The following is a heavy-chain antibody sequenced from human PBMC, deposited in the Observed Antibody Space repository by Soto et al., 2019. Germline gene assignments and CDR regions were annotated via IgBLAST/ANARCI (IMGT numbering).Heavy chain of an antibody. Sequence: QVQLQQWGAGLLKPSETLSLTCAVYGGSFSGYYWSWIRQPPGKGLEWIGEINHSGSTNYNPSLKSRGTISVDTSKNQFSLKLSSVTAADTAVYYCARGMSYYDYIWGSSGDYWGQGTLVTVSS. CDR3: ARGMSYYDYIWGSSGDY. CDR2: INHSGST. CDR1: GGSFSGYY. J-gene: IGHJ4*02. D-gene: IGHD3-16*01. V-gene: IGHV4-34*01.